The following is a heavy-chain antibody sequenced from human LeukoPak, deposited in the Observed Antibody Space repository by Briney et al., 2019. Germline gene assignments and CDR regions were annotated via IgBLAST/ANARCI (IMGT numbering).Heavy chain of an antibody. V-gene: IGHV4-59*01. CDR1: GGSISNYW. J-gene: IGHJ4*02. CDR2: VFDSGGT. CDR3: ARGYSSSWNYFDY. Sequence: PSETLSLTCTVSGGSISNYWLSWIRQPPGKGLEWIGYVFDSGGTNYNPSLKSRVTISVDTSKKQFSLKLSSVTAADTAVYYCARGYSSSWNYFDYWGQGTLVTVSS. D-gene: IGHD6-13*01.